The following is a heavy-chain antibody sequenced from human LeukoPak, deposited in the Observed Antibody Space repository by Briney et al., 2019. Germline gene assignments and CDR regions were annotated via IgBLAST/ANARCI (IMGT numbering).Heavy chain of an antibody. J-gene: IGHJ3*02. CDR2: INWNGGST. D-gene: IGHD2-15*01. CDR3: ARGVVVAASIADAFDI. Sequence: RPGGSLRLSCAASGFTFDDYGMSWVRQAPGKGLEWISGINWNGGSTGYADSVKGRFTISRDNAKNSLYLQMNSLRAEDTALYYCARGVVVAASIADAFDIWGQGTTVTVSS. V-gene: IGHV3-20*04. CDR1: GFTFDDYG.